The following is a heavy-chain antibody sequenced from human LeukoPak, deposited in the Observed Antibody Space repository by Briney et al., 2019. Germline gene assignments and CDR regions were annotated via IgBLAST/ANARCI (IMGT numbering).Heavy chain of an antibody. V-gene: IGHV4-30-4*08. Sequence: SRTLPLTCTVSGDSISSGDYYWSWIRQPPGKGLEWIGYIYYSGSTYYNPSLRSRVTISLDTSKNQFSLRLSSVTAADTAVYYCARLLFSWPSSHYWGQGTLVTVSS. J-gene: IGHJ4*02. CDR1: GDSISSGDYY. CDR2: IYYSGST. D-gene: IGHD2/OR15-2a*01. CDR3: ARLLFSWPSSHY.